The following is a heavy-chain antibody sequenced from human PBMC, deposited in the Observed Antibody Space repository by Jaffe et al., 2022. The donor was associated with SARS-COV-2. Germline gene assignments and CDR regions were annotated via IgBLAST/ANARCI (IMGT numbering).Heavy chain of an antibody. CDR1: GFTFSSYG. CDR2: IWYDGSNK. V-gene: IGHV3-33*01. D-gene: IGHD3-22*01. CDR3: ARDPYYYDSSGYYYPYY. J-gene: IGHJ4*02. Sequence: QVQLVESGGGVVQPGRSLRLSCAASGFTFSSYGMHWVRQAPGKGLEWVAVIWYDGSNKYYADSVKGRFTISRDNSKNTLYLQMNSLRAEDTAVYYCARDPYYYDSSGYYYPYYWGQGTLVTVSS.